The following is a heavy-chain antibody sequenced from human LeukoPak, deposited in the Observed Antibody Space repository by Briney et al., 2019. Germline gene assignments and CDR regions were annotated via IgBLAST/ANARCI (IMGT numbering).Heavy chain of an antibody. CDR1: GGTFSSYT. J-gene: IGHJ3*02. Sequence: ASVKVSCKASGGTFSSYTISWVRQAPGQGLEWMGRIIPILGIANYAQKFQGRVTITADKSTSTAYMELSSLRSEDTAVYYCASCYGPDAFDIWGQWTMVTVSS. V-gene: IGHV1-69*02. D-gene: IGHD5-18*01. CDR2: IIPILGIA. CDR3: ASCYGPDAFDI.